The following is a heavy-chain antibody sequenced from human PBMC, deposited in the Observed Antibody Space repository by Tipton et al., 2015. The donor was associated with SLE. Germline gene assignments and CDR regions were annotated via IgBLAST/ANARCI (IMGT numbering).Heavy chain of an antibody. V-gene: IGHV4-39*07. CDR2: VYYDGNT. J-gene: IGHJ3*02. CDR3: ARAKSGYPYAFDI. D-gene: IGHD5-12*01. CDR1: RASFTSYSSY. Sequence: TLSLTCTVSRASFTSYSSYWGWVRQPPGAGLEWIGSVYYDGNTFYNPSLKSRVTMSVDTSKNQFSLKLSSVTAADTAVYYCARAKSGYPYAFDIWGQGTMVTVSS.